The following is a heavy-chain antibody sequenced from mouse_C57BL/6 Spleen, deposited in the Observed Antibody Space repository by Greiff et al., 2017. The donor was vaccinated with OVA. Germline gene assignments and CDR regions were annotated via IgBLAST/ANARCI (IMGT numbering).Heavy chain of an antibody. CDR3: ARRTTVVAGDAMDY. CDR2: IYPGGGYT. Sequence: QVQLQQSGAELVRPGTSVKMSCKASGYTFTNYWIGWAKQRPGHGLEWIGDIYPGGGYTNYNEKFKGKATLTADKSSSTAYMQFSSLTSEDSAIYYCARRTTVVAGDAMDYWGQGTSVTVSS. V-gene: IGHV1-63*01. J-gene: IGHJ4*01. D-gene: IGHD1-1*01. CDR1: GYTFTNYW.